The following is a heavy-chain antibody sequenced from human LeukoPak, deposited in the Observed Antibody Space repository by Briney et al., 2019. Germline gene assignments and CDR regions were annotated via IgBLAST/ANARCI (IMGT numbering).Heavy chain of an antibody. CDR1: GGTFSSYA. V-gene: IGHV1-69*05. CDR3: TRGAYMILYYYYMDV. CDR2: SIPIFGTA. J-gene: IGHJ6*03. D-gene: IGHD3-16*01. Sequence: GASVKVSCKASGGTFSSYAISWVRQAPGQGLEWMGGSIPIFGTANYAQKFQGRVTIATDESTSTAYMELSSLRSEDTAVYYCTRGAYMILYYYYMDVWGKGNTVTVSS.